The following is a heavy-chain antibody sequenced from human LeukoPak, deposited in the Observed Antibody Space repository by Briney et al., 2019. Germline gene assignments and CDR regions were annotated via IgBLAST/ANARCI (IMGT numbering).Heavy chain of an antibody. Sequence: GASVKVSCKASGYTFTNYAMNWVRQAPGQGLEWMGWINTNTGNPTYAQGFTGRFVFSLDTSVSTAYLQISSLKAEDTAVYYCARVGLPAANYYYYYGMDVWGQGTTVTVSS. CDR1: GYTFTNYA. CDR2: INTNTGNP. V-gene: IGHV7-4-1*02. D-gene: IGHD2-2*01. CDR3: ARVGLPAANYYYYYGMDV. J-gene: IGHJ6*02.